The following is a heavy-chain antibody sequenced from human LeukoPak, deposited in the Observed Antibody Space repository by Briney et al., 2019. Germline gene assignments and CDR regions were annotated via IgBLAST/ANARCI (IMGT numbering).Heavy chain of an antibody. CDR2: IHPHGIF. CDR1: GGSCDDYY. J-gene: IGHJ4*02. V-gene: IGHV4-34*01. CDR3: ARGRDRSKAGEL. D-gene: IGHD1-7*01. Sequence: SETLSLTCAVHGGSCDDYYCSWIRQPPGKWLEWIGEIHPHGIFYYNSSLTSRVTISIDTSKSQFSLRLTSVTAADTALYYCARGRDRSKAGELWGQGSLVIVSS.